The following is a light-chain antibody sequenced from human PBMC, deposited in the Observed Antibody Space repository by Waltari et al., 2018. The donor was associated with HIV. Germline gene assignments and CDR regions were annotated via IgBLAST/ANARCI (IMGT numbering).Light chain of an antibody. CDR2: STN. CDR1: SGSVSTSYY. J-gene: IGLJ3*02. Sequence: QTVVTQEPSFSVSPGGTVTLTCGLSSGSVSTSYYPSWYQQTPGQAPRTLIYSTNTRSSGVPYRFSGSILGNKAALTITGAQADDESDYYCVLYMGSVILVFGGGTKLTVL. CDR3: VLYMGSVILV. V-gene: IGLV8-61*01.